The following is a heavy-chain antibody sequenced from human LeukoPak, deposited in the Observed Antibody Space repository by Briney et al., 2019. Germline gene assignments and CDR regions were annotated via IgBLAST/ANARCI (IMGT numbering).Heavy chain of an antibody. D-gene: IGHD3-10*01. J-gene: IGHJ4*02. CDR1: GITFSSYA. CDR3: AKGGVRGVDY. Sequence: GGSLRLSCAASGITFSSYALSWVRQAPGKGLEWVSAISSSGGSTYYADSVKGRFTISRDNSKNTLYLQMNSLRAEDTAVYYCAKGGVRGVDYWGQGTLVTVSS. V-gene: IGHV3-23*01. CDR2: ISSSGGST.